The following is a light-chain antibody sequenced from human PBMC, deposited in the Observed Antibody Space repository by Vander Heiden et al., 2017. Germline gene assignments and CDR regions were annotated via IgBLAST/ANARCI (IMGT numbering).Light chain of an antibody. V-gene: IGKV1-33*01. CDR2: DAS. CDR1: QDISNY. CDR3: QQEYNRPYT. J-gene: IGKJ4*01. Sequence: DIQMTQSPSTLSASVGDRVTITCQASQDISNYLNWYQQKPGKAPKLLIYDASNCLTGVPSTFSGSGSGRDFTFTIISRLPADVATYYCQQEYNRPYTFGGGTKVEIK.